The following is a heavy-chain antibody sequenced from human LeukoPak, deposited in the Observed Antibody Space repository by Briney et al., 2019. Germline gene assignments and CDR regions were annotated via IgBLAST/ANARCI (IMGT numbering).Heavy chain of an antibody. D-gene: IGHD1-26*01. CDR1: GGSISSYY. Sequence: PSETLPLTCTVSGGSISSYYWSWIRQPPGKGLEWIGYIYYSGSTNYNPSLKSRVTISVDTSKNQFSLKLSSATAADTAVYYCARRYSGSYPSPYWYFDLWGRGTLVTVSS. CDR2: IYYSGST. V-gene: IGHV4-59*08. CDR3: ARRYSGSYPSPYWYFDL. J-gene: IGHJ2*01.